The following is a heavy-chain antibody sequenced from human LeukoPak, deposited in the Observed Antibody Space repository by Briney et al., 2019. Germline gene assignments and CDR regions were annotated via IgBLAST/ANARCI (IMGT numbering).Heavy chain of an antibody. CDR3: ARTQGVVPAAIHMDV. Sequence: GTLRLSCAASGFTFSSYGMSWVRQPPGKGLEWIGEIYHSGSTNYNPSLKSRVTISVDTSKNQFSLKLSSVTAADTAVYYCARTQGVVPAAIHMDVWGKGTTVTVSS. D-gene: IGHD2-2*01. CDR1: GFTFSSYGM. V-gene: IGHV4-4*02. J-gene: IGHJ6*03. CDR2: IYHSGST.